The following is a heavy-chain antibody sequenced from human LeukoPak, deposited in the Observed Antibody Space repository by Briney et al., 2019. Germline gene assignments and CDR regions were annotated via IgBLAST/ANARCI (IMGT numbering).Heavy chain of an antibody. CDR3: ARGPPNWGYDY. Sequence: AAVQVSCKASGYTFTSYDFNWVRQATGQRPEWMGWMSPNSGDTGYAQKFQDRVTMTRNTSISTAYMELSSLRSDDTAVYYCARGPPNWGYDYWGPGTLVTVSS. D-gene: IGHD7-27*01. CDR1: GYTFTSYD. CDR2: MSPNSGDT. J-gene: IGHJ4*02. V-gene: IGHV1-8*01.